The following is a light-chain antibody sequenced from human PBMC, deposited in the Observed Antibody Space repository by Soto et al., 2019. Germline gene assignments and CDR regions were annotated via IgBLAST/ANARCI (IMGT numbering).Light chain of an antibody. CDR2: DAS. V-gene: IGKV3-11*01. J-gene: IGKJ1*01. CDR1: QSVSSNY. CDR3: QQRSNWPLTWT. Sequence: IVLTQSPGTLSLSPGERATLSCRAGQSVSSNYLAWYQQKPGQAPRLLIYDASNRATGIPARFSGSGSGTDFTLTISSLEPEDFAVYYCQQRSNWPLTWTFGQGTKVDIK.